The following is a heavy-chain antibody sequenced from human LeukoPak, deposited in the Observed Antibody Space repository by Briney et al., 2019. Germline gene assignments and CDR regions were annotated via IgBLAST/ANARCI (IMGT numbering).Heavy chain of an antibody. Sequence: RGSLRLSRAASGFTLKNYALSLVRQAPRKGLEWVSGFSVNGRDTYYADFVKSRFTIARDIAKNTLYLQMNSLRAEDTATYYCAKPGRTAAGLFDSWGQGTLVTVSS. J-gene: IGHJ4*02. CDR3: AKPGRTAAGLFDS. CDR2: FSVNGRDT. D-gene: IGHD6-13*01. V-gene: IGHV3-23*01. CDR1: GFTLKNYA.